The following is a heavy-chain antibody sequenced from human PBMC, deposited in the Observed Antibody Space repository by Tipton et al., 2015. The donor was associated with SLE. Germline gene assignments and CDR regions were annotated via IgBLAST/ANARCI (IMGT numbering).Heavy chain of an antibody. V-gene: IGHV3-74*03. CDR1: GFTFTTYW. Sequence: SLRLSCVTSGFTFTTYWMHWVRQAPGKGLVWVSGIKNGGSETTYADSVKGRFTISRDNAKNTMYLQLSGLRVDDTAIYYCARDGRTTVTQRALDVWGQGTMVTVSS. CDR2: IKNGGSET. D-gene: IGHD4-17*01. J-gene: IGHJ3*01. CDR3: ARDGRTTVTQRALDV.